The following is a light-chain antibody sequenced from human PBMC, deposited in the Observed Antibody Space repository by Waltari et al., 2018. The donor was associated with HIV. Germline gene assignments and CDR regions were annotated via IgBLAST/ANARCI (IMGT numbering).Light chain of an antibody. V-gene: IGLV2-23*01. Sequence: QSALTQPASVSGSPGLSITISCTPASSDVGGYNLLSWYLHPPGSTPQLIFYEGTKRPSGGSMRFSASQSGKTASLTIPGLQPEDDAEYYCCSKAGSRTVFGPGTKVTVL. CDR2: EGT. CDR3: CSKAGSRTV. CDR1: SSDVGGYNL. J-gene: IGLJ1*01.